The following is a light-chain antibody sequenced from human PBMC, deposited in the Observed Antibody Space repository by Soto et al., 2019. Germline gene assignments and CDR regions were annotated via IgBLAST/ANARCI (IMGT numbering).Light chain of an antibody. J-gene: IGKJ4*01. Sequence: EIVMTQAPATLSVSPGDRATLSCRASQSVDNDLAWYQQKTGQPPRIIIYDESTRATGIPDRLSGSQSGTELNLTISRLLSEDFAVYSCQQYNNWPLTFGGGTKVDIK. CDR3: QQYNNWPLT. CDR1: QSVDND. V-gene: IGKV3D-15*01. CDR2: DES.